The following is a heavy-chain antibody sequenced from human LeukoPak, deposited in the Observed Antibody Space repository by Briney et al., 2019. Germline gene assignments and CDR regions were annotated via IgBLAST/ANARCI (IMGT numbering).Heavy chain of an antibody. J-gene: IGHJ4*02. CDR1: GFSFSSYA. CDR3: ARDRREYSSGWYFDQ. D-gene: IGHD6-19*01. Sequence: PGGSLRLSCVVSGFSFSSYAMHWVRQAPGKGLEWVAVISHDGINKYYADSVKGRSTISRDISKNTLYVQMNSLRGEDTAVYYCARDRREYSSGWYFDQWGQGILVTVSS. V-gene: IGHV3-30*04. CDR2: ISHDGINK.